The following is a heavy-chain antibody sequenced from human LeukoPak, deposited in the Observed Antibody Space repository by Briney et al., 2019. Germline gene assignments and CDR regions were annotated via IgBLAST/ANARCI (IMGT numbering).Heavy chain of an antibody. Sequence: ASVKVSCKASGYTFIGYYVHWVRQAPGQGLEWMGWINPNSGGTDYAQKFQGRVIMTRDTSISTACMELSRLTFDDTAVYYCARVVDRGIVVIPTAVDAFDFWGQGTMVTVSS. J-gene: IGHJ3*01. V-gene: IGHV1-2*02. CDR1: GYTFIGYY. CDR2: INPNSGGT. D-gene: IGHD2-2*01. CDR3: ARVVDRGIVVIPTAVDAFDF.